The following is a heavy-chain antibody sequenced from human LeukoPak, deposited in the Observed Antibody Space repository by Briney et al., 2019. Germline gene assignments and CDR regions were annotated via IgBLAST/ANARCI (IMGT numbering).Heavy chain of an antibody. V-gene: IGHV3-21*01. CDR3: ARGSSALESSKTYYYYYYGMDV. CDR1: GFTFSSYS. CDR2: ISSSSSYI. D-gene: IGHD3-3*01. J-gene: IGHJ6*02. Sequence: GESLRLSCAASGFTFSSYSMNWVRQAPGKGLEWVSSISSSSSYIYYADSVKGRFTISRDNAKNSLYLQMNSLRAEDTAVCYCARGSSALESSKTYYYYYYGMDVWGQGTTVTVSS.